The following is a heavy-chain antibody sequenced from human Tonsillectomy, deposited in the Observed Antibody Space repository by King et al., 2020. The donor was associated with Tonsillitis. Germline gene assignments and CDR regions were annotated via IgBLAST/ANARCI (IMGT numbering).Heavy chain of an antibody. CDR3: AREISGSPTYGSAFDI. CDR1: GCSISSSSHN. V-gene: IGHV4-61*02. CDR2: GYISGSS. D-gene: IGHD1-26*01. J-gene: IGHJ3*02. Sequence: VQLQESGPGLVKPSQTLSLTCTVFGCSISSSSHNCSWILQPAGKELEWIGRGYISGSSNYNPPLTSPVTLSVDTSNNQLSPIPSSVTAADTAVYFCAREISGSPTYGSAFDIWGQGTMVTVSP.